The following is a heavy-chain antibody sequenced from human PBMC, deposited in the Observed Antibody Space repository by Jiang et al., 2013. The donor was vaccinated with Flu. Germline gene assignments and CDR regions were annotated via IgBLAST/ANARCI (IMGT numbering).Heavy chain of an antibody. J-gene: IGHJ2*01. CDR1: GYTFNGYY. D-gene: IGHD3-10*01. CDR3: ARVRFGGYGSGSYSSWFFEI. CDR2: INANSGGA. Sequence: SGAEVKKPGASVKVSCKASGYTFNGYYMHGVRRAPGQGLEWVGGINANSGGASYAQQFQGRVTMTRDTSISTAYMELSRLTSDDTAVYFCARVRFGGYGSGSYSSWFFEIWGRGTLVIVSS. V-gene: IGHV1-2*02.